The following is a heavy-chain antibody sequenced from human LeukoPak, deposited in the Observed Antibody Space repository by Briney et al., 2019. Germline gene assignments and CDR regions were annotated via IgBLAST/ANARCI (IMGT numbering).Heavy chain of an antibody. D-gene: IGHD5-18*01. CDR1: GGSFSGFY. V-gene: IGHV4-34*01. CDR3: ARGGLDTRRGGYFDY. J-gene: IGHJ4*02. Sequence: SETLSLTCAVYGGSFSGFYWSWVRQPPGKGLGWIGEISHSGTTYFNPSLKSRVTVSVDTSKSQFSLRLDSMTAADTAVYYCARGGLDTRRGGYFDYWGQGILVTVSS. CDR2: ISHSGTT.